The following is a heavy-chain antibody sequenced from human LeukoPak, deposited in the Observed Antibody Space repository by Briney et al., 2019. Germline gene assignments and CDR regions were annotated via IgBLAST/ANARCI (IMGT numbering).Heavy chain of an antibody. Sequence: PSETLSLTCAVYGGSFSGYYWSWIRQPPGKGLEWIGEINHSGSTNYNPSLKSRVTISVDTSKNRFSLKLSSVTAADTAVYYCARGAVNYYGMDVWGQGATVTVSS. CDR1: GGSFSGYY. D-gene: IGHD3-22*01. CDR2: INHSGST. CDR3: ARGAVNYYGMDV. J-gene: IGHJ6*02. V-gene: IGHV4-34*01.